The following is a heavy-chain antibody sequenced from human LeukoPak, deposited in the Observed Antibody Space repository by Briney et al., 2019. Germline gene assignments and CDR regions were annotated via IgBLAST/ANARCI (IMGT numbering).Heavy chain of an antibody. CDR2: ISAYNGNT. J-gene: IGHJ4*02. V-gene: IGHV1-18*01. CDR1: GYSFTSYG. CDR3: ARGGYYYDSSGYYYFDY. D-gene: IGHD3-22*01. Sequence: GASVKVSCKASGYSFTSYGISWVRQAPGQGLEWMGWISAYNGNTNYAQKLQGRVTMTTDTSTSTAYMELRSLRSDDTAVYYCARGGYYYDSSGYYYFDYWGQGTLVTVSS.